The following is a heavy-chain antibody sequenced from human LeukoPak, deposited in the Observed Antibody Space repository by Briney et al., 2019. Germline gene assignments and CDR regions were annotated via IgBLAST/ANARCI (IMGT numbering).Heavy chain of an antibody. CDR2: INHSGST. D-gene: IGHD6-19*01. J-gene: IGHJ4*02. Sequence: SETLSLTCAAYGGSFSGYYWSWIRQPPGKGLEWIGEINHSGSTNYNPSLKSRATISVDTSKNQFSLKLSSVTAADTAVYYCARGGGGAVAGTFFYWGQGTLVTVSS. CDR3: ARGGGGAVAGTFFY. V-gene: IGHV4-34*01. CDR1: GGSFSGYY.